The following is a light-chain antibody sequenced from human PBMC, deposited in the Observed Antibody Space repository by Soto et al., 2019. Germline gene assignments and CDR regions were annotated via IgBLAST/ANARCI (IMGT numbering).Light chain of an antibody. Sequence: EIVLMQSPGTLSLSPGERATLSCRASQSVSSSYLAWYQQRPGQAPRLLIYGASSRATGIPDRFSGTGSGTDFTLTISRLEPEDFAVYYCQQSVSSPYTFGQGTKLEIK. J-gene: IGKJ2*01. CDR3: QQSVSSPYT. V-gene: IGKV3-20*01. CDR1: QSVSSSY. CDR2: GAS.